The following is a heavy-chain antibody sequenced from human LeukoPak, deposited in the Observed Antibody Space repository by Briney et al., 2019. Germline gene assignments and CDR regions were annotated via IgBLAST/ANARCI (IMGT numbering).Heavy chain of an antibody. J-gene: IGHJ4*02. D-gene: IGHD6-19*01. CDR3: ARDEAVATRGSFDY. CDR1: GFTVSSNY. Sequence: GGSLRLSCAASGFTVSSNYMSWVRQAPGKGLEWVSVIYSGGSTYYAYSVKGRFTISRDNSKNPLYLQMNSLRAEATAVYYCARDEAVATRGSFDYWGQGTLVTVSS. CDR2: IYSGGST. V-gene: IGHV3-66*02.